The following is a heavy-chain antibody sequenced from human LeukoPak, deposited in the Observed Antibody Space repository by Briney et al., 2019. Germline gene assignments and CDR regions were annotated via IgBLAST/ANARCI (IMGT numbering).Heavy chain of an antibody. CDR2: INPNSGGT. J-gene: IGHJ4*02. CDR1: GYTFTGYY. D-gene: IGHD3-3*01. CDR3: ARHTGSLYDFWSGYIDY. Sequence: ASVKVSCKASGYTFTGYYMHWVRQAPGQGLEWMGWINPNSGGTNYAQKFQGRVTMTRDTSISTAYMELSRLRSDDTAVYYCARHTGSLYDFWSGYIDYWGQGTLVTVSS. V-gene: IGHV1-2*02.